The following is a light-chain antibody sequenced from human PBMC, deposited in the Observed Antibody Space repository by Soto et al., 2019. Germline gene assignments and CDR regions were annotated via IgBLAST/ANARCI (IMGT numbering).Light chain of an antibody. CDR1: QSVTNDY. Sequence: EIVLTQSPGTLSLSPGERATLSCRASQSVTNDYVAWYQRKPGQAPRLLIYGTSYRATDIPRRFSGSGSGTDFTLTITRLAPEDFAVYYCQQYGSSPPTFGQGTKVEIK. CDR3: QQYGSSPPT. J-gene: IGKJ1*01. CDR2: GTS. V-gene: IGKV3-20*01.